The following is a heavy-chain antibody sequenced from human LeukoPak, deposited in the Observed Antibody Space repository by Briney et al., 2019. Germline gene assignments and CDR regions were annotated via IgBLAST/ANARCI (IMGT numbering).Heavy chain of an antibody. J-gene: IGHJ4*02. CDR2: IYSGGST. D-gene: IGHD2-15*01. Sequence: GGSLGLSCAASGFIASSNYMSWVRQAPGKGLEWISLIYSGGSTYYADSVMGRFTISRGNSKTTLYLQMNGLRAEDTAVYYCATGGRSGVAFDHWGQGALVTVSS. V-gene: IGHV3-53*01. CDR3: ATGGRSGVAFDH. CDR1: GFIASSNY.